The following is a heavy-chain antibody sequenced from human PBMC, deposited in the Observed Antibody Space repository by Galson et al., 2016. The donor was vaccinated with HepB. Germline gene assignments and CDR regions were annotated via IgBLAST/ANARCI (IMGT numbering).Heavy chain of an antibody. J-gene: IGHJ4*02. D-gene: IGHD1-1*01. CDR1: GFTFSDYG. CDR3: ARGTKWNLNWILYY. CDR2: INSNGAST. V-gene: IGHV3-64*02. Sequence: SLRLSCAASGFTFSDYGLHWVRQAPGKGLEFVSGINSNGASTYYADSVKGRFTISRDNSKNTLFLQMGSLRADDMAVYYCARGTKWNLNWILYYWGQGALVTVSS.